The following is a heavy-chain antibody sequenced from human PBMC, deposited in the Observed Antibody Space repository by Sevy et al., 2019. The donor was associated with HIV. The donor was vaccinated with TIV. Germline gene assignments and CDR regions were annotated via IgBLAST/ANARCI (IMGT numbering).Heavy chain of an antibody. V-gene: IGHV4-39*01. CDR2: VHYSGRT. CDR1: GGSISSGNYL. CDR3: ARNFDY. Sequence: SETLSLTCTVSGGSISSGNYLWSWIRQTPGKGLEWIGTVHYSGRTYYNPSLKSRVTISEETSKNPFSLNLNAVTAADTAVYFCARNFDYWGQGTLVTVSS. J-gene: IGHJ4*02.